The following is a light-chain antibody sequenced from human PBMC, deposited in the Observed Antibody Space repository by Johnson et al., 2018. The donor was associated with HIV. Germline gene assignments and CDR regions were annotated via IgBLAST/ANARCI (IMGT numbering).Light chain of an antibody. CDR2: DNN. CDR3: GTWDSVSAHYV. V-gene: IGLV1-51*01. CDR1: SSNIGNNF. J-gene: IGLJ1*01. Sequence: QSVLTQPPSVSAAPGQKVTISCSGSSSNIGNNFVSWYQQLPGRAPKLLIYDNNKRPSGIPDRFSGSKSGTSATLGITGLQTGDEAEYFCGTWDSVSAHYVFGNGTEITFL.